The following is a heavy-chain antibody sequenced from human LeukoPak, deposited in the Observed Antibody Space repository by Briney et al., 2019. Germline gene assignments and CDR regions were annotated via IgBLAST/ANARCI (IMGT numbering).Heavy chain of an antibody. V-gene: IGHV4-38-2*02. D-gene: IGHD6-19*01. CDR2: IYHSGST. CDR3: ARDLYSSGWGYFDY. J-gene: IGHJ4*02. Sequence: PSETLSLTCTISGYSISSGYYWGWIRQPPGKGLEWIGSIYHSGSTYYNPSLKSRVTISLDTSENQFSLRLSSVTAADTAVYYCARDLYSSGWGYFDYWGQGTQVTVPS. CDR1: GYSISSGYY.